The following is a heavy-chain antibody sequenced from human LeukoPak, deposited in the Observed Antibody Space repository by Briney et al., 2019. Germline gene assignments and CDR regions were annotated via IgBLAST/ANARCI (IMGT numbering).Heavy chain of an antibody. D-gene: IGHD5-18*01. Sequence: GGSLRLSCAASGSTFSRYAMSWVRQAPGKGLEWLSAISESDCSTYYADSVKGRFTISRDNSKNTLYLQMNSLGADETAVYFCAKDISQGYTFGSIEEDYWGQGTLVTVSS. J-gene: IGHJ4*02. V-gene: IGHV3-23*01. CDR1: GSTFSRYA. CDR2: ISESDCST. CDR3: AKDISQGYTFGSIEEDY.